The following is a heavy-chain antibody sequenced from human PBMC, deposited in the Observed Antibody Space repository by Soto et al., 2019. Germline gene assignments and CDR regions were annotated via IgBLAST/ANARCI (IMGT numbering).Heavy chain of an antibody. CDR2: IYDSGST. CDR3: ASSSVVVPAAIKVYSYYYVDV. J-gene: IGHJ6*03. V-gene: IGHV4-61*05. D-gene: IGHD2-2*02. Sequence: SETLSLTCTISGVSISSSSYYCGWIRQPPGKGLEWIGYIYDSGSTNYNPSLKSRVTISVDTSKNQVSLKLPSVTAADTAVYYCASSSVVVPAAIKVYSYYYVDVWGKGPTVTVSS. CDR1: GVSISSSSYY.